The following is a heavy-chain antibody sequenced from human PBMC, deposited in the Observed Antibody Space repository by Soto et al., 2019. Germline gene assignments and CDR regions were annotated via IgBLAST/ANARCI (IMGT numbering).Heavy chain of an antibody. CDR1: GGSISSSSYY. V-gene: IGHV4-39*01. CDR3: ARLGTHCSSTSCYEDY. CDR2: IYYSGST. Sequence: QLQLQESGPGLVKPSETLSLTCTVSGGSISSSSYYWGWIRQPPGKGLEWIGSIYYSGSTYYNPSLKSRVTISVDTSKNQFSLKLSSVTAADTAVYYCARLGTHCSSTSCYEDYWGQGTLVTVSS. J-gene: IGHJ4*02. D-gene: IGHD2-2*01.